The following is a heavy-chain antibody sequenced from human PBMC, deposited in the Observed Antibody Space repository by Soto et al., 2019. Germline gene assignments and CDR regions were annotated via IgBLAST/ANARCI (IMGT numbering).Heavy chain of an antibody. V-gene: IGHV4-31*03. D-gene: IGHD5-18*01. CDR2: IYYSGMT. CDR1: GVSVSTGGYF. J-gene: IGHJ4*02. Sequence: TLSLTCTVSGVSVSTGGYFWTWIRQHPGKGLEWIGNIYYSGMTYYNPSLRGRVSISLDPSESQFSLKLNSVTAADTAVYYCARDSSGPGYSYGKFDYWGQGALVTVSS. CDR3: ARDSSGPGYSYGKFDY.